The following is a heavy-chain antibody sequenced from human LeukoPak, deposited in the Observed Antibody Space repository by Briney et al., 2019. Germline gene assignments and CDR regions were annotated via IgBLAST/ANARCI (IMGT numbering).Heavy chain of an antibody. CDR3: ARRRGDSTSPVDS. D-gene: IGHD6-6*01. Sequence: GESLMISSKSSGYNFTTYWIGCVRQMPGKRLEWMGIIYPGNSNTRHSPSFQGHVTISADKSISTAYLQWNSLKASDTALYYCARRRGDSTSPVDSWGQGTLVTVSS. CDR1: GYNFTTYW. CDR2: IYPGNSNT. J-gene: IGHJ4*02. V-gene: IGHV5-51*01.